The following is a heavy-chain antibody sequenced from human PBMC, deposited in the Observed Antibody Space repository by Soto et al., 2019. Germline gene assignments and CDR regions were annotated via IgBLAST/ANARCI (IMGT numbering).Heavy chain of an antibody. Sequence: QVQLVESGGGVVQPGRSLRLSCAASGFTFSSYGMHWVRQAPGKGLEGVAVISYDGSNKYYADSVKGRFTISRDKSKNTLYLQMNSLRAEDTAVYYCAKDPQGGWNYNDYWGQGTLVTVSS. CDR2: ISYDGSNK. D-gene: IGHD6-19*01. CDR1: GFTFSSYG. CDR3: AKDPQGGWNYNDY. V-gene: IGHV3-30*18. J-gene: IGHJ4*02.